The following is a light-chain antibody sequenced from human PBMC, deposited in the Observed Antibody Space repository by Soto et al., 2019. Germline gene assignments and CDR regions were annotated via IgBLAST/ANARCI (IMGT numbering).Light chain of an antibody. Sequence: EIVLTQFPASLSLSPGETATLSCRASEGVSNYLAWYQQKPGQAPRLLIYDASNRATAIPARFSGSGSGTDFTLTISSLEPEDSAHYFCLQRSHWLTFGGGTKVEIK. J-gene: IGKJ4*01. CDR3: LQRSHWLT. V-gene: IGKV3-11*01. CDR1: EGVSNY. CDR2: DAS.